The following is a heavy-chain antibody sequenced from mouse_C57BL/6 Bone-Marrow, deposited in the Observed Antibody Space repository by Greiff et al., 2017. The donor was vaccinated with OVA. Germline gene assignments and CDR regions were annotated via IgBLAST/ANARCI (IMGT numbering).Heavy chain of an antibody. CDR1: GYTFTSYW. Sequence: QVQLKQPGAELVKPGASVKLSCKASGYTFTSYWMHWVKQRPGQGLEWIGMIHPNSGSTNYNEKFKSKATLTVDKSSSTAYMQLSSLTSEDSAVYYCARSGYGRFAYWGQGTLVTVSA. J-gene: IGHJ3*01. D-gene: IGHD3-1*01. CDR2: IHPNSGST. V-gene: IGHV1-64*01. CDR3: ARSGYGRFAY.